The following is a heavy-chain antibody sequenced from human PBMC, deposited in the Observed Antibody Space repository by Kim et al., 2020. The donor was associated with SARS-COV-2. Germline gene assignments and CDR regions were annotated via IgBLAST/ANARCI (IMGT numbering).Heavy chain of an antibody. D-gene: IGHD6-13*01. CDR3: AKRDLGIAAAGASC. Sequence: ADSVKGRFTISRDNSKNTLYLQMNSLRAEDTAVYYCAKRDLGIAAAGASCWGQGTLVTVSS. V-gene: IGHV3-23*01. J-gene: IGHJ4*02.